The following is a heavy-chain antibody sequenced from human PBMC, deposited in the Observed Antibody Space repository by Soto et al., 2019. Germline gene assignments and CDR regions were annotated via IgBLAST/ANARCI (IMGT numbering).Heavy chain of an antibody. Sequence: PEGCMRRSWAPAGFRFSDYAMTWPRQAPGKELERVSGLLLPGRSTYYADSVRGLCTISGDTSGNTLYLQMDRLRAEDTAVYYCAKDAIAKDGIWLMNSCVQGTVVTVSS. D-gene: IGHD3-16*01. J-gene: IGHJ5*02. V-gene: IGHV3-23*01. CDR2: LLLPGRST. CDR1: GFRFSDYA. CDR3: AKDAIAKDGIWLMNS.